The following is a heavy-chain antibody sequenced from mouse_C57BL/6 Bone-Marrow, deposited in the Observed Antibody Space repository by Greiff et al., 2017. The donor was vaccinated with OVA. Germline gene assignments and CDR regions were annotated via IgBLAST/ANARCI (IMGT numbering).Heavy chain of an antibody. CDR3: ARGVSARFVY. CDR2: IYPGDGDT. V-gene: IGHV1-82*01. CDR1: GYAFSSSW. Sequence: VKLVESGPELVKPGASVKISCKASGYAFSSSWMTWVKQRPGQGLEWIGRIYPGDGDTNYNGKFKGKATLTADKSSSTAYMQLSSLTSEDSAVYLCARGVSARFVYWGEETLVTVSA. J-gene: IGHJ3*01. D-gene: IGHD6-2*01.